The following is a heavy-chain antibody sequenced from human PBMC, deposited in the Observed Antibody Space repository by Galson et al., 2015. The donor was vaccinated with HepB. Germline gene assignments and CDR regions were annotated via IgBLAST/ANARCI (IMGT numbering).Heavy chain of an antibody. V-gene: IGHV3-23*01. J-gene: IGHJ6*03. CDR2: ISGSGGST. CDR1: GFTFSSYA. Sequence: SLRLSCAASGFTFSSYAMSWVRQAPGKGLEWVSAISGSGGSTYYADSVKGRFTISRDNSKNTLYLQMNSLRAEDTAVYYCAKIPAAGYYYYYMDVWGKGTTVTVSS. D-gene: IGHD2-15*01. CDR3: AKIPAAGYYYYYMDV.